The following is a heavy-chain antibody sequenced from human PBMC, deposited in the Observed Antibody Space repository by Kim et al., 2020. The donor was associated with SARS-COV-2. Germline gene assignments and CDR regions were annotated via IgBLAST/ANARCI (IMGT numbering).Heavy chain of an antibody. Sequence: SVKVSCKASGGTFRSYVFSWLRQAPGQGPEWIGGISPLFGRSNYAQRFRDRVTMTTDESTSTAFMELNSLRSEDTAVYFCAKEKGNTYGFDSWGPGTLV. CDR3: AKEKGNTYGFDS. J-gene: IGHJ4*02. CDR2: ISPLFGRS. D-gene: IGHD5-18*01. V-gene: IGHV1-69*05. CDR1: GGTFRSYV.